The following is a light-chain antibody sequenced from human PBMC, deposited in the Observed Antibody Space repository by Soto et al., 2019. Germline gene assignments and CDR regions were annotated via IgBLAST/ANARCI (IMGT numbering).Light chain of an antibody. CDR3: QQFYTTPLT. V-gene: IGKV4-1*01. CDR1: QSVLYTSNNKNE. CDR2: WAS. J-gene: IGKJ4*01. Sequence: DIVMTQSPESLAVSLGERATINCKSSQSVLYTSNNKNEMAWYQQKPGQPPKLLFYWASTRESGVPDRFSGSGSGTDFTLTISSLQAEDVAVYYCQQFYTTPLTFGGGTWVEIK.